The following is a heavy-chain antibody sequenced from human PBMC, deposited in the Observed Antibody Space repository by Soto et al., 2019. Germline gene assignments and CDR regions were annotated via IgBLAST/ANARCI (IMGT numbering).Heavy chain of an antibody. J-gene: IGHJ6*02. V-gene: IGHV3-9*01. D-gene: IGHD5-12*01. CDR1: GFTFDDYA. CDR3: ARDQDLGGYDLRPMYGLDV. Sequence: GGSLRLSCAASGFTFDDYAMHWVRQIPGKGLEWVSGINWNSETVGYADSVKGRFTISRDSAKNSLYLQMTTLRPEDTALYFCARDQDLGGYDLRPMYGLDVWGQGTTVTVSS. CDR2: INWNSETV.